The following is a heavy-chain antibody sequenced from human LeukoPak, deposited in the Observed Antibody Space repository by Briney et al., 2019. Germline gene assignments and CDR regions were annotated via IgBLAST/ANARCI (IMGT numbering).Heavy chain of an antibody. CDR3: ARRPAAGYFYDMDV. CDR1: GFTFSSYE. V-gene: IGHV3-48*03. CDR2: ISSSGSTI. D-gene: IGHD6-13*01. Sequence: GGSLRLSCAASGFTFSSYEMNWVRQAPGKGLEWVSYISSSGSTIYYADSVKGRFTISRDNAKNSLYLQMNSLRAEDTAVYYCARRPAAGYFYDMDVWGQGTTVTVSS. J-gene: IGHJ6*02.